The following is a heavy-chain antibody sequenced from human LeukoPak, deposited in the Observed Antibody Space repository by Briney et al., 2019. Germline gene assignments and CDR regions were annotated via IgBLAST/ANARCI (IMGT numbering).Heavy chain of an antibody. CDR1: GGSISSYY. CDR3: ARDKRVAVAGTYIYYYYMDV. CDR2: IYISGSGST. J-gene: IGHJ6*03. V-gene: IGHV4-4*07. D-gene: IGHD6-19*01. Sequence: PSETLSLTCTVSGGSISSYYWSWIRQPAGKGLEWIGRIYISGSGSTNYNPSLKSRVTMSVDTSKNQFSLKLSSVTAADTAVYYCARDKRVAVAGTYIYYYYMDVWGNGTTVTIS.